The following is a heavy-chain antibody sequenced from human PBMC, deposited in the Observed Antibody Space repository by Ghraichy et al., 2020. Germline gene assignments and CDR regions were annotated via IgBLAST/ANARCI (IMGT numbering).Heavy chain of an antibody. CDR1: GGSISSNY. Sequence: SETLSLTCTVSGGSISSNYWSWIRQPPGKGLEWIGYIYYSGSTNYNPSLKSRVTISVDTSKNQFSLKLSSVTAADTAVYYCAGFNYYDSSGYYSYFDYWGQGTLVTVSS. D-gene: IGHD3-22*01. CDR3: AGFNYYDSSGYYSYFDY. V-gene: IGHV4-59*01. J-gene: IGHJ4*02. CDR2: IYYSGST.